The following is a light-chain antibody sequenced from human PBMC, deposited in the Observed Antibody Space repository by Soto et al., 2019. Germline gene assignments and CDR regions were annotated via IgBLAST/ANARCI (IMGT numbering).Light chain of an antibody. Sequence: IQMTQSPSSLSASVGDKVTITCQASQDIRHYLNWYQHKPGEAPKLLIYDASNLETGVPSRFSGGGSGTQFTLTISTLQPEDFSAYSCQQYDGLPLTFGGGTRVESK. V-gene: IGKV1-33*01. CDR2: DAS. CDR3: QQYDGLPLT. CDR1: QDIRHY. J-gene: IGKJ4*01.